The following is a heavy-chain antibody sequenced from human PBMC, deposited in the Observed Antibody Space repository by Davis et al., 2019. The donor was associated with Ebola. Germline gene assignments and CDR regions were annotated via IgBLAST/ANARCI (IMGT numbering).Heavy chain of an antibody. V-gene: IGHV3-13*01. CDR2: IGTAGDT. CDR3: ARAGQQLVPWSSSGWFVMDY. D-gene: IGHD6-13*01. CDR1: GFTFSSYD. Sequence: GGSLRLSCAASGFTFSSYDMHWVRQATGKGLEWVSAIGTAGDTYYPGSVKGRFTISRENAKNSLYLQMNSLRAEDTAVYYCARAGQQLVPWSSSGWFVMDYWGQGTLVTVSS. J-gene: IGHJ4*02.